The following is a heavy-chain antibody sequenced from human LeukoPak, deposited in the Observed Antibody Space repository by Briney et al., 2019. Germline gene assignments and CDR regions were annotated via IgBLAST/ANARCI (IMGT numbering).Heavy chain of an antibody. D-gene: IGHD3-9*01. CDR2: IYYSGST. CDR1: GGSISSSSYY. V-gene: IGHV4-39*07. Sequence: SETLSLTCTVSGGSISSSSYYWGWIRQPPGKGLEWIGSIYYSGSTYYNPSLKSRVTISVDTSKNQFSPKLSSVTAADTAVYYCARERRLDILTGYYPDYWGQGTLVTVSS. J-gene: IGHJ4*02. CDR3: ARERRLDILTGYYPDY.